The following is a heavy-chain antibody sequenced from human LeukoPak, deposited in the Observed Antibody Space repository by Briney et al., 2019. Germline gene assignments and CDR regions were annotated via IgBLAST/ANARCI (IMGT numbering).Heavy chain of an antibody. J-gene: IGHJ1*01. V-gene: IGHV3-30-3*01. CDR1: GFTFSSYA. CDR3: ARAPSVFSSSPEYFQH. CDR2: ISYDGSNK. Sequence: GGSLRLSCAASGFTFSSYAMHWVRQAPGKGLEWVAVISYDGSNKYYADSVKGRFTISRDNSKNTLYLQMNSLRAEDTAVYYCARAPSVFSSSPEYFQHWGQGTLVTVSS. D-gene: IGHD6-13*01.